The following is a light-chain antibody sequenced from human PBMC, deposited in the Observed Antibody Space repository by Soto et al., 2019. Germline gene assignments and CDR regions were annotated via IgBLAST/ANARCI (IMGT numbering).Light chain of an antibody. CDR1: SSDVGGYNY. J-gene: IGLJ3*02. Sequence: QSALTQPASVSGSPGQSITISCTGTSSDVGGYNYVSWYQQHPGKAPKLMIYEVSNRPSGVSTRFSGAKSGNTASLASSGLQAEDEADYYCSSYTSSSTRVFGGGTQLTVL. CDR3: SSYTSSSTRV. V-gene: IGLV2-14*01. CDR2: EVS.